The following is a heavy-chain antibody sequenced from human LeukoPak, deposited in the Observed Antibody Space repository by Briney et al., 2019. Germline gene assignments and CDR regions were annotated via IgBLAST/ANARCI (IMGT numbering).Heavy chain of an antibody. V-gene: IGHV3-30*18. CDR3: AKRPSDYGDYVSYFDF. CDR2: ISDDGRSK. CDR1: GFSFISYG. Sequence: GGSLRLSCAASGFSFISYGMHWVRQAPGNGREWVGVISDDGRSKDYADSVKGRFTISRDNSKDTLYLQMNGVRDEDTAVYYCAKRPSDYGDYVSYFDFWGQGTLVTVSS. J-gene: IGHJ4*02. D-gene: IGHD4-17*01.